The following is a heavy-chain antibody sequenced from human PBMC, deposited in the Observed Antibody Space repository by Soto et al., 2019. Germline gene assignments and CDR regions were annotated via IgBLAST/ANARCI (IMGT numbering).Heavy chain of an antibody. V-gene: IGHV4-34*01. D-gene: IGHD3-10*01. J-gene: IGHJ6*02. CDR3: ARARFYGSGGPLYYYYSMDV. Sequence: SETLSLTCAVYGGSFSGYYWSWIPQPPGKGLEWIGEINHSGSTNYNPSLKSRVTISVDTSKNQFSLKLSSVTAADTAVYYCARARFYGSGGPLYYYYSMDVWGQGTKVTVS. CDR1: GGSFSGYY. CDR2: INHSGST.